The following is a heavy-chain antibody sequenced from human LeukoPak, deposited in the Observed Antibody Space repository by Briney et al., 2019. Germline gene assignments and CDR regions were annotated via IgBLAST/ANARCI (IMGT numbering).Heavy chain of an antibody. Sequence: GGSLRLSGAASGFTFSDYYRSWLRQAPGKGLEWVSYISSSGSTIYYADSVKGRFTISRDNAKNSLYLQMNSLRAEDTAVYYCARVNRDDAFDIWGQGTMVTVSS. CDR3: ARVNRDDAFDI. V-gene: IGHV3-11*01. J-gene: IGHJ3*02. CDR2: ISSSGSTI. CDR1: GFTFSDYY.